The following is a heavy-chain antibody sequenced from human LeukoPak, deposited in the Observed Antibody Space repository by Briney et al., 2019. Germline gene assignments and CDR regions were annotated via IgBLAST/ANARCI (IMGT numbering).Heavy chain of an antibody. J-gene: IGHJ4*02. CDR3: ARHWGSSGWNYFDY. D-gene: IGHD6-19*01. CDR2: IYYSGST. CDR1: GGSISSSSYY. Sequence: SETLSLTCTVSGGSISSSSYYWGWIRQPPGKGLEWIGSIYYSGSTYYNPSLKSRVTISVDTSKNQFSLKLSSVTAADTAVYYCARHWGSSGWNYFDYWAREPWSPSPQ. V-gene: IGHV4-39*01.